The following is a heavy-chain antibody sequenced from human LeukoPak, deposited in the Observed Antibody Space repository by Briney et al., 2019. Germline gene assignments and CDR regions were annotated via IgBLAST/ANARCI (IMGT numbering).Heavy chain of an antibody. CDR2: IKEDGSEK. J-gene: IGHJ4*02. Sequence: GGSLRLSCAASGFTFSSYWMSWVRQAPGKGLEWVANIKEDGSEKYYVDSAKGRFTISRDNAKNSLYLQMNSLRVEDTAVYYCANYYDSGPQGDYWGQGILVIVSS. D-gene: IGHD3-10*01. V-gene: IGHV3-7*01. CDR1: GFTFSSYW. CDR3: ANYYDSGPQGDY.